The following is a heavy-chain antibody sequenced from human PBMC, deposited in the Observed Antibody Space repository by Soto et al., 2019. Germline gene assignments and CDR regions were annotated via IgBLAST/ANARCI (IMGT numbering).Heavy chain of an antibody. CDR2: INWNGASA. CDR3: ARGLNKAALSFEY. CDR1: GFTFDNYA. J-gene: IGHJ4*01. D-gene: IGHD6-25*01. Sequence: GSLRLSCTVSGFTFDNYAMSWVRQTPGKGLEWISGINWNGASAGYADSVKGRFTISRDNAKNSLYLQMNSLRAEDTALYYCARGLNKAALSFEYWGQGTLVTVS. V-gene: IGHV3-20*04.